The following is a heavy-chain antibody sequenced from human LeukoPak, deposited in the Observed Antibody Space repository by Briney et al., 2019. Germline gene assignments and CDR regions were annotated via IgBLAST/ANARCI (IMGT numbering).Heavy chain of an antibody. CDR2: IKQDGSKK. D-gene: IGHD1-26*01. Sequence: GGSLRLSCAASGFTFTNSWMAWVRQAQGKGLEWVANIKQDGSKKHYVDSLNGRFTISRDNPKNSLYLQMSSLRADDTAVYYCARDTDGSLDYWGQGILVTVAS. J-gene: IGHJ4*02. V-gene: IGHV3-7*01. CDR3: ARDTDGSLDY. CDR1: GFTFTNSW.